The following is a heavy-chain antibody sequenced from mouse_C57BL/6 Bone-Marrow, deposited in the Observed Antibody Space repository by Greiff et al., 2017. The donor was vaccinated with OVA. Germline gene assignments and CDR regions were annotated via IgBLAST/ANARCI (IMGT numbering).Heavy chain of an antibody. CDR3: ARYDYDGAWFAY. V-gene: IGHV1-63*01. J-gene: IGHJ3*01. Sequence: VQLQQSGAELVRPGTSVTMSCKASGYTFTNYWIGWAKQRPGHGLEWIGDIYPGGGYTNYNEKFKGKATLTADKSSSTAYMQFSSLTSEDAAIYYCARYDYDGAWFAYWGQGTLVTVSA. CDR1: GYTFTNYW. CDR2: IYPGGGYT. D-gene: IGHD2-4*01.